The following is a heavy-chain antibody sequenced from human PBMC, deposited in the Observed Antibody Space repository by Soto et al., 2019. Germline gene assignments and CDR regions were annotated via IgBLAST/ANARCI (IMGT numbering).Heavy chain of an antibody. CDR2: IVVGSGNT. D-gene: IGHD3-10*01. CDR1: TFTFTSSA. V-gene: IGHV1-58*01. CDR3: ATHREGVTYYFQY. J-gene: IGHJ4*02. Sequence: QMQLVQSGPEVKKPGTSVKVSCKASTFTFTSSAVQWVRQARGQRLEWIGWIVVGSGNTKHAQNFQERVTITRDMSSGTVYLKLSSLRSEDTAGYYCATHREGVTYYFQYWGQGTLLSVSS.